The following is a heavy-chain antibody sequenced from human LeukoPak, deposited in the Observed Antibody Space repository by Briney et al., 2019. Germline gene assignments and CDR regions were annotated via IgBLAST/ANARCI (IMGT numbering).Heavy chain of an antibody. V-gene: IGHV1-46*01. Sequence: ASVKVSCKASGYTFTSYYMHWVRQAPGQGLEWMGLINPSVDSTSYAQKFQGRVTMTRDTSTSTVYMELSSLRSEDTAVYYCARVSRGYTYGSFDCWGQGTLVTVSS. D-gene: IGHD5-18*01. CDR3: ARVSRGYTYGSFDC. CDR2: INPSVDST. J-gene: IGHJ4*02. CDR1: GYTFTSYY.